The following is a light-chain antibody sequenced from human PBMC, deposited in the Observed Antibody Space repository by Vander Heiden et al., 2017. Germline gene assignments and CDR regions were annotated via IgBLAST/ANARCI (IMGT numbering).Light chain of an antibody. J-gene: IGLJ3*02. Sequence: QSALTQPASVSGSPRQAITISCTGTSSDVGGYNFVSWYQQHQGKAHKLMVYDVSNRPAGVADGFSGSKSGNRASMTISGLQEEDEAEYYYRPDTTSNNLVFGGGTKLTVL. CDR2: DVS. CDR1: SSDVGGYNF. V-gene: IGLV2-14*01. CDR3: RPDTTSNNLV.